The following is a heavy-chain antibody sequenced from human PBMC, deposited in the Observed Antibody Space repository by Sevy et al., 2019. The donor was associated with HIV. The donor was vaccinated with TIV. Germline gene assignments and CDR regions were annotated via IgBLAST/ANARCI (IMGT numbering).Heavy chain of an antibody. Sequence: GGSLRLSCVASGFTFSSYSMNWVRQAPGKGLEWVSSISSSSSYIYYADSVKGRFTISRDNAKNSLYLQMNSLRAEDTAVYYCARDLYYYDSSGYLYYFDYWGQGTLVTVSS. CDR1: GFTFSSYS. CDR3: ARDLYYYDSSGYLYYFDY. D-gene: IGHD3-22*01. CDR2: ISSSSSYI. V-gene: IGHV3-21*01. J-gene: IGHJ4*02.